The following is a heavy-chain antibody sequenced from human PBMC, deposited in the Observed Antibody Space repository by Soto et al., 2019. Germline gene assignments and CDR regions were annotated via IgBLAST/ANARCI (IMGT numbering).Heavy chain of an antibody. J-gene: IGHJ4*02. CDR1: GYTLTESS. V-gene: IGHV1-24*01. CDR3: ATTGITMVRGVYPTETDC. D-gene: IGHD3-10*01. Sequence: GASVKVSCKVSGYTLTESSMHWVRQAPGKGLEWMGGFDPEDGETIYAQKFQGRVTMTEDTSTDTAYMELSSLRSEDTAVYYCATTGITMVRGVYPTETDCWGQGTLVTVSS. CDR2: FDPEDGET.